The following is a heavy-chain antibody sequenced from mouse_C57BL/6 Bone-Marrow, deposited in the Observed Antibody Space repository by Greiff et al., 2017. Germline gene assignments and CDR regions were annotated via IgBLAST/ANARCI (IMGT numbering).Heavy chain of an antibody. Sequence: QVQLQPSGAELARPGASVKLSCKASGYTFTSYGISWVKQRTGQGLVWIGEIYPRSGNTYYNEKFKGKATLTADKSSSTAYMELRSLTSEDSAVYFCALYYYGSRDYWGQGTTLTVSS. D-gene: IGHD1-1*01. CDR3: ALYYYGSRDY. CDR2: IYPRSGNT. J-gene: IGHJ2*01. V-gene: IGHV1-81*01. CDR1: GYTFTSYG.